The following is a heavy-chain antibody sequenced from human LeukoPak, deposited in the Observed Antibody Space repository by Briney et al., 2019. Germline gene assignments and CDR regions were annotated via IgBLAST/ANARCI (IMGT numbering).Heavy chain of an antibody. V-gene: IGHV3-23*01. CDR3: AQIADSGDDSPRSLCS. CDR2: ISGSGDRT. Sequence: PGGSLGLSFSAPGFTARPFALTWSRQAPGKGLEWVSTISGSGDRTLYADSVKGRFTISRDNFKNTLSLQKNSLRAEDTAVYYCAQIADSGDDSPRSLCSWGQGTLVTVSS. J-gene: IGHJ5*02. CDR1: GFTARPFA. D-gene: IGHD5-12*01.